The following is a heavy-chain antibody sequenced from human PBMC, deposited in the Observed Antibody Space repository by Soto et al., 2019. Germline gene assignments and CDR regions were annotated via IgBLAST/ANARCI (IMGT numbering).Heavy chain of an antibody. Sequence: PSETLSLTCAVSGGSISSGGYSWSWIRQPPGKGLEWIGYIYHSGGTDYNPSLKSRVTMSVDRSKDQFSLNLSSVTAADTAVYFCARGIDSSGHYYFDSWGQGALVTVSS. V-gene: IGHV4-30-2*01. CDR3: ARGIDSSGHYYFDS. D-gene: IGHD3-22*01. J-gene: IGHJ4*02. CDR1: GGSISSGGYS. CDR2: IYHSGGT.